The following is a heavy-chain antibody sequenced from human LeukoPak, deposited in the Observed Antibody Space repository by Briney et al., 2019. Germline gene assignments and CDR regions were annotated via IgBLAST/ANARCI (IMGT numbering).Heavy chain of an antibody. J-gene: IGHJ4*02. D-gene: IGHD1-26*01. CDR2: IKSKADAGPP. CDR3: TTEFFRVGATTLVDY. V-gene: IGHV3-15*01. Sequence: TGGSLRLSCAASGFTFWSAWMSWVRQAPGKGLEWVGRIKSKADAGPPDYTAPVNGRFTISRDDSKNTLYLQMNSLKTEYTAVYYCTTEFFRVGATTLVDYWGQGTLVTVSS. CDR1: GFTFWSAW.